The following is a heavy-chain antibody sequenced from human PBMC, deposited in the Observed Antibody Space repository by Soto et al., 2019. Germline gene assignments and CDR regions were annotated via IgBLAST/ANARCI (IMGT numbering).Heavy chain of an antibody. CDR2: ISWDGGST. CDR3: AKDLYSSGWYRAFDI. V-gene: IGHV3-43*01. CDR1: GFTFDDYT. Sequence: GGSLRLSCAASGFTFDDYTMHWVRQAPGKGLEWVSLISWDGGSTYYADSVKGRFTISRDNSKNSLYLQMNSLRTEDTALYYCAKDLYSSGWYRAFDIWGQGTMVTVSS. D-gene: IGHD6-19*01. J-gene: IGHJ3*02.